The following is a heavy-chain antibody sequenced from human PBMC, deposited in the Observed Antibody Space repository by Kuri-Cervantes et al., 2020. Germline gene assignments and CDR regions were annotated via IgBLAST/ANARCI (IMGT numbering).Heavy chain of an antibody. V-gene: IGHV4-34*01. Sequence: GSLRLSCAVYGGSFSGYYWSWIRQPPGKGLEWIGEINHSGSTNYNPSLKSRVTISVDTSKNQFSLKLNSMTPADPAVYYCARTGGWHFDNWGQGTLVTVSS. D-gene: IGHD6-19*01. J-gene: IGHJ4*02. CDR1: GGSFSGYY. CDR3: ARTGGWHFDN. CDR2: INHSGST.